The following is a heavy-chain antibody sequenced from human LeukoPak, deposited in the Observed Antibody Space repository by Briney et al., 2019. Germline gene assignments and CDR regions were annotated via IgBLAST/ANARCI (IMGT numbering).Heavy chain of an antibody. CDR3: ARGDVSDAFDI. D-gene: IGHD3-16*01. V-gene: IGHV1-69*13. J-gene: IGHJ3*02. CDR1: GGTFSSYA. CDR2: IIPIFGTA. Sequence: SVKVSCKASGGTFSSYAISWVRQAPGQGLEWMGGIIPIFGTANYAQKFQGRVTITADESSSTPYMDLSSLRSEDTAVYYCARGDVSDAFDIWGQGTMVTVSS.